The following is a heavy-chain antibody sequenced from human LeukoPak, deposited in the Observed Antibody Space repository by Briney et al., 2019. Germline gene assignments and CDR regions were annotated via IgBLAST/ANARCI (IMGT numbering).Heavy chain of an antibody. CDR2: ISGSGGST. CDR3: AKDPSGWYLWYFGY. J-gene: IGHJ4*02. D-gene: IGHD6-19*01. CDR1: GFTFSSYA. Sequence: ESGGSLRLSCAASGFTFSSYAMSWIRQAPGKGLEWVSAISGSGGSTYYADSVKGRFTISRDNSKNTLYLQMNSLRAEDTAVYYCAKDPSGWYLWYFGYWGQGTLVTVSS. V-gene: IGHV3-23*01.